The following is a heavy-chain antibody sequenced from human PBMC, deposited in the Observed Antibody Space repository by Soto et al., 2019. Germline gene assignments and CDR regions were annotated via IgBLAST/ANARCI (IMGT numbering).Heavy chain of an antibody. V-gene: IGHV1-2*04. D-gene: IGHD6-13*01. J-gene: IGHJ6*02. CDR1: GYTFTVYY. CDR3: ARDLRQVLSSSWTNYYYYGMDV. CDR2: INPNSGGT. Sequence: ASLKVSCKASGYTFTVYYMHWVRQAPGQGLEWMGWINPNSGGTNYAQKFQGWVTMTRDTSISTAYMELSRLRSDDTAVYYCARDLRQVLSSSWTNYYYYGMDVWGQGTTVTVSS.